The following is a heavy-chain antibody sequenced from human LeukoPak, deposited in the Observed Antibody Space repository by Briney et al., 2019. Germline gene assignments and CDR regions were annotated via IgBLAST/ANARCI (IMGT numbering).Heavy chain of an antibody. V-gene: IGHV1-69*13. D-gene: IGHD2-21*02. CDR3: ARDHAYCGGDCSRQWFDP. CDR2: IIPIFGTA. J-gene: IGHJ5*02. Sequence: EASVKVSCKASNYTFTRYGISWVRQAPGQGLEWMGGIIPIFGTANYAQRFQGRVTITADESTSTAYMELSSLRSEDTAVYYCARDHAYCGGDCSRQWFDPWGQGTLVTVSS. CDR1: NYTFTRYG.